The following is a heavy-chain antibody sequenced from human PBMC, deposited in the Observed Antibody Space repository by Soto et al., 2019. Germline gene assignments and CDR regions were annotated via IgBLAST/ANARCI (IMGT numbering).Heavy chain of an antibody. CDR1: GGSFSGYY. Sequence: QVQLQQWGAGLLKPSETLSLTCAVYGGSFSGYYWSWIRQPPGKGLEWIGEINHSGSTNYNPSLKSRVIISVDTSKNQFSLKLSSVTAADTAVYYCARGSMVRGDDYWGQGTLVTVSS. CDR3: ARGSMVRGDDY. J-gene: IGHJ4*02. D-gene: IGHD3-10*01. V-gene: IGHV4-34*01. CDR2: INHSGST.